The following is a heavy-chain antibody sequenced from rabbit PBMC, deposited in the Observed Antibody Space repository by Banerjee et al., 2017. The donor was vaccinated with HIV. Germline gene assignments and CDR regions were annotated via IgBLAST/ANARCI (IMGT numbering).Heavy chain of an antibody. CDR2: IDAGSSDIT. D-gene: IGHD6-1*01. J-gene: IGHJ4*01. CDR3: ARGGYYGYAYADNPYYFNL. Sequence: QSLEESGGDLVKPGASLTLTCTASGFSFSSSYYMCWVRQAPGKGLEWIACIDAGSSDITYYASWPKGRFTITRSTSLNTVTLQLTSLTAADTATYFCARGGYYGYAYADNPYYFNLWGPGTLVTVS. CDR1: GFSFSSSYY. V-gene: IGHV1S40*01.